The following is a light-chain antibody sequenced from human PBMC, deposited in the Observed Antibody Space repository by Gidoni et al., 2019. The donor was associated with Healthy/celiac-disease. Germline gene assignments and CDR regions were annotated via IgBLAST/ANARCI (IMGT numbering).Light chain of an antibody. Sequence: EIVLTQSQATLSLSPGERATLSCRASQSVSSYLAWYQQKPGQAPRLLIYDASNRATGIPARFRGRGSGTDFTLTISSLEPEDFAVYYCQQRRNWPTTFGQGTKVEIK. CDR3: QQRRNWPTT. CDR1: QSVSSY. CDR2: DAS. V-gene: IGKV3-11*01. J-gene: IGKJ1*01.